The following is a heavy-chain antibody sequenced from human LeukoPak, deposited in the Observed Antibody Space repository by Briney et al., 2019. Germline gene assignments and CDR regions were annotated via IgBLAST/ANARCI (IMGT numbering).Heavy chain of an antibody. V-gene: IGHV3-21*01. D-gene: IGHD2-2*01. CDR2: ISTSSSYI. Sequence: GGSLRLSCAASGFTFSSYSMNWVRQAPGKGLEWVSSISTSSSYIYYADSVKGRFTISRDNAKNSLFLHMNSLRAEDTAVYYCARGSSTFDYWGQATLVTVSS. J-gene: IGHJ4*02. CDR1: GFTFSSYS. CDR3: ARGSSTFDY.